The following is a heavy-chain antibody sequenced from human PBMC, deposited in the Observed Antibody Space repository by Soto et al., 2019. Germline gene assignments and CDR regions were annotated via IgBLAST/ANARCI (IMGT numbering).Heavy chain of an antibody. Sequence: GGSLRLSCAASGFTFSSYGMHWVRQAPGKGLEWVAVISYDGSNKYYADSVKGRFTISRDNSKNTLYLQMNSLRAEDTAVYYCVRDSSSWPVIWSQARMVSV. J-gene: IGHJ3*02. D-gene: IGHD6-13*01. CDR2: ISYDGSNK. CDR3: VRDSSSWPVI. CDR1: GFTFSSYG. V-gene: IGHV3-30*03.